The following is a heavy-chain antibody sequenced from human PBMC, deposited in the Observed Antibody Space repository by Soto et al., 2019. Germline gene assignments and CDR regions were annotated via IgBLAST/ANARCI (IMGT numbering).Heavy chain of an antibody. V-gene: IGHV4-34*01. Sequence: ETLSLTCAVYDGAYSGPDRTWIRQPPGRGLEWIGDINHSGSTNYNSSLKSRVTISVDTSKNQVSLTLKSVTAADTAVYYCAREEVPQWFNRGYYGVDVWGQVTTVT. D-gene: IGHD7-27*01. CDR1: DGAYSGPD. J-gene: IGHJ6*02. CDR2: INHSGST. CDR3: AREEVPQWFNRGYYGVDV.